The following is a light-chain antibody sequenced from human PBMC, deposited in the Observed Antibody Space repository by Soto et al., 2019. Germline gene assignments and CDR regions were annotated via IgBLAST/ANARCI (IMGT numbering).Light chain of an antibody. CDR3: QQYDNLFT. Sequence: DIQMTQSPPSLSASVGDRVTITCQASQDISTYLNWNQQIPGKAPKLLIYDASKLETGVPSRFSGSGSGTNFILTISSLQPEDIATYYCQQYDNLFTFGPGTKVNIK. J-gene: IGKJ3*01. V-gene: IGKV1-33*01. CDR2: DAS. CDR1: QDISTY.